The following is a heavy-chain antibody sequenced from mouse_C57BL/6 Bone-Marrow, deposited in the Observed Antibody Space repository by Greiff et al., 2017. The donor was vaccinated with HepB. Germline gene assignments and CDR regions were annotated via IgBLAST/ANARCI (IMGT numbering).Heavy chain of an antibody. CDR2: ISNLAYSI. Sequence: EVQLVESGGGLVQPGGSLKLSCAASGFTFSDYGMAWVRQAPRKGPEWVAFISNLAYSIYYADTVTGRFTISRENAKNTLYLEMSSLRSEDTAMYYCARCALTMVRRGAYWYFDVWGTGTTVTVSS. J-gene: IGHJ1*03. V-gene: IGHV5-15*01. CDR1: GFTFSDYG. D-gene: IGHD1-1*02. CDR3: ARCALTMVRRGAYWYFDV.